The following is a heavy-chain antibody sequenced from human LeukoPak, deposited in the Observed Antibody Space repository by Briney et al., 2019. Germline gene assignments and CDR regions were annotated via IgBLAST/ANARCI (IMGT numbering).Heavy chain of an antibody. CDR1: SNY. Sequence: SNYWMSWVRQSPGKGLEWIGSIYYSGSTFYNPSLKSRVIISVDSSQNQFSLKLSSVTAADTAVYYCARAKLFRGWYRNNYYYYGMDVWGQGTTVTVSS. D-gene: IGHD6-19*01. CDR3: ARAKLFRGWYRNNYYYYGMDV. CDR2: IYYSGST. V-gene: IGHV4-39*01. J-gene: IGHJ6*02.